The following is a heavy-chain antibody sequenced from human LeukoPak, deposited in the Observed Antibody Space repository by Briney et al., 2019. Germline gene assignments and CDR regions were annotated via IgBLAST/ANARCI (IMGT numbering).Heavy chain of an antibody. CDR1: GFTFSTYG. CDR3: ARDLWGSSCYSGIDY. Sequence: GRSLRLSCAASGFTFSTYGMHWVRQAPGKGLEWVAVIRFDGSSQNYADFVKGRFTISRDVSQNKLYLQMNSLRVEDTAVYFCARDLWGSSCYSGIDYWGQGTLVTVSS. V-gene: IGHV3-33*01. CDR2: IRFDGSSQ. D-gene: IGHD3-16*02. J-gene: IGHJ4*02.